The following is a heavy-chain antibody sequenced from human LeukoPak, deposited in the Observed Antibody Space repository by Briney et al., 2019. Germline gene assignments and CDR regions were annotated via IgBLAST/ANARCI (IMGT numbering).Heavy chain of an antibody. CDR3: ARKGPGYSLYYFDY. D-gene: IGHD1-1*01. CDR2: INHSGST. Sequence: SETLSLTCAVSGGSFSGDYWSWIRQPPGKGLEWIGEINHSGSTNYNPSLKSRVTISVDTSKNQFSLKLSSVTAADTAVYYCARKGPGYSLYYFDYWGQGTLVTVSS. V-gene: IGHV4-34*01. J-gene: IGHJ4*02. CDR1: GGSFSGDY.